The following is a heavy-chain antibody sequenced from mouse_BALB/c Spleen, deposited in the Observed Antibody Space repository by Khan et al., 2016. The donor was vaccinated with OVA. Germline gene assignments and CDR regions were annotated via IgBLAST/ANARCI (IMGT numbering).Heavy chain of an antibody. CDR3: ARRGLRWDFDY. CDR2: INPSTGYT. Sequence: QIQLVQSGAELAKPGASVKMSCKASGYTFINYWIFWVKQRPGQGLEWIGYINPSTGYTEYNQNFKDKATLTADKSSSTAYMQLSSLTSEDSAVYYCARRGLRWDFDYWGQGTTLTVSS. CDR1: GYTFINYW. V-gene: IGHV1-7*01. D-gene: IGHD1-1*01. J-gene: IGHJ2*01.